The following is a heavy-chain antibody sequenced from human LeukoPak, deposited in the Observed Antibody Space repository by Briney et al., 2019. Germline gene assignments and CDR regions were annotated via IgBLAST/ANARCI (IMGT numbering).Heavy chain of an antibody. D-gene: IGHD6-19*01. CDR3: ARQGGWYKS. CDR1: GGSNSSSSYY. Sequence: SETLSLTCPVSGGSNSSSSYYWGWIRQPPGKGLEWIGSIYYSGSTYYNPFLKSRVTISVDTSKNQFSLKLSSVTAAGTAVYYCARQGGWYKSWGQGTLVTVSS. CDR2: IYYSGST. J-gene: IGHJ5*02. V-gene: IGHV4-39*01.